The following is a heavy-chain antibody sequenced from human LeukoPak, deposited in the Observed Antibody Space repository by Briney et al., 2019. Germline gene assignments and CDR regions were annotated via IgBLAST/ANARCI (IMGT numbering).Heavy chain of an antibody. J-gene: IGHJ4*02. CDR2: INHSGST. Sequence: SETLSLTCAVYGGSFSGYYWSWIRQPPEKGLEWIGEINHSGSTNYNPSLKSRVTISVDTSKNQFSLKLSSVTAADTAVYYCARTWIRGPLDYWGQGTLVTVSS. V-gene: IGHV4-34*01. CDR3: ARTWIRGPLDY. CDR1: GGSFSGYY. D-gene: IGHD3-10*01.